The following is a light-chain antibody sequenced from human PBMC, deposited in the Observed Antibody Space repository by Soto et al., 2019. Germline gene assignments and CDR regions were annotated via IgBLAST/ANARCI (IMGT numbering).Light chain of an antibody. Sequence: EIVFTQSPGTLSLSPVERATLSLIASQTVRNNYLAWYQQKPGQAPRLLIYDASSRATGIPDRFSGGGSGTDFTLTISRLEPEDFAVYYCQQFSSYPLNCGGGNKGDIK. J-gene: IGKJ4*01. CDR1: QTVRNNY. CDR3: QQFSSYPLN. CDR2: DAS. V-gene: IGKV3-20*01.